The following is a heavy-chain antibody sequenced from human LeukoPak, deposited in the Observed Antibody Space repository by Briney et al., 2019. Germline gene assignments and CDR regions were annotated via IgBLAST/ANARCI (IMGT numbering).Heavy chain of an antibody. CDR3: ARGFYTYDK. Sequence: GGSLRLSCAASGFTFSSYEMNWVRQAPGKGLEWVSYISSSGSTIYYADSVKGRFTISRDNAKNSLYLQMKSLRAEDTAVYYCARGFYTYDKWGQGTLVTVSS. CDR2: ISSSGSTI. J-gene: IGHJ4*02. D-gene: IGHD5-24*01. CDR1: GFTFSSYE. V-gene: IGHV3-48*03.